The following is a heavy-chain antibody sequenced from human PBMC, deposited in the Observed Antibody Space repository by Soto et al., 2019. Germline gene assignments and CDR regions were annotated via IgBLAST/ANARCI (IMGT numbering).Heavy chain of an antibody. CDR1: GYHFTRYW. Sequence: GESLKISWQGSGYHFTRYWIGLVRQRPGKGLGWVGSVYPSGSGVIHSRSCEGRVNISAGNSNNPAYLHLLKLKASGTGIYYFTKEATSPFDSWGPGTRVTVSS. D-gene: IGHD1-1*01. CDR3: TKEATSPFDS. V-gene: IGHV5-51*01. CDR2: VYPSGSGV. J-gene: IGHJ4*02.